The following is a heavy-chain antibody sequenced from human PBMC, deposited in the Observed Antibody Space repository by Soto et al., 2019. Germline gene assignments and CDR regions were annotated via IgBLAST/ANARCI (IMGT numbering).Heavy chain of an antibody. CDR3: ARLSVMAAAATGDYFDY. Sequence: KSSETLSLTCTVSGGSISSSSYYWGWIRQPPGKGLEWIGSIYYSGSTYYNPSLKSRVTISVDTSKNQFSLKLSSVTAADTAVYYCARLSVMAAAATGDYFDYWGQGTLVTVSS. CDR2: IYYSGST. D-gene: IGHD6-13*01. CDR1: GGSISSSSYY. J-gene: IGHJ4*02. V-gene: IGHV4-39*01.